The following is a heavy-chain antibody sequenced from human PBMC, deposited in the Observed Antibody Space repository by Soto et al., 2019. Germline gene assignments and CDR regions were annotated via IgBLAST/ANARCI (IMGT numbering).Heavy chain of an antibody. D-gene: IGHD3-3*01. CDR2: IYSVDIT. CDR3: ETGGLLQFLEWFQN. J-gene: IGHJ1*01. CDR1: GFTGSINY. Sequence: LRLSCAASGFTGSINYMSLFRQAPVKGLELVSIIYSVDITYYSDSVKGRFTISRHNSKNTLFLQMNSLRAEDTAVYYCETGGLLQFLEWFQNWGQGTLVTVS. V-gene: IGHV3-53*04.